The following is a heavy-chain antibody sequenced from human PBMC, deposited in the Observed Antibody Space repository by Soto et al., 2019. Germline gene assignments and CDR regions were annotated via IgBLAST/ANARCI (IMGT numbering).Heavy chain of an antibody. Sequence: QITLNESGPALVKPTQTLTLTCTFSGFSLNTRDVGVGWIRQPPGKALEWLGVVYWDDDKTYSPSLKSRLTSTKATPKNQVVLRMTKMDPVDTATYYCAHCRGGVASFWGQGTLVTVSS. CDR2: VYWDDDK. J-gene: IGHJ4*02. V-gene: IGHV2-5*02. CDR1: GFSLNTRDVG. D-gene: IGHD3-16*01. CDR3: AHCRGGVASF.